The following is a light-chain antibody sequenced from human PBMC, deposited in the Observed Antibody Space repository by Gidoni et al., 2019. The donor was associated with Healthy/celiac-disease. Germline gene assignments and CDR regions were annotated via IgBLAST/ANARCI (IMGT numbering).Light chain of an antibody. CDR3: MQALQIRRT. CDR1: QSLLHSNGYNY. V-gene: IGKV2-28*01. CDR2: LGS. J-gene: IGKJ2*01. Sequence: DIVMTQSPLSLPVTPGEPASISCRSSQSLLHSNGYNYLDWYLQKPGQSPQLLIYLGSNRASGVPDRFSGSGSGTDFTLKISRVEAEDVGVYYCMQALQIRRTFGQGTKLEIK.